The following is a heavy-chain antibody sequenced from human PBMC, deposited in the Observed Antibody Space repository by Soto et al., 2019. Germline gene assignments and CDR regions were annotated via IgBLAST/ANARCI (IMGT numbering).Heavy chain of an antibody. CDR1: GFTFSSYG. Sequence: SLRLSCAASGFTFSSYGMHWVRQAPGKGLEWVAVIWYDGSNKYYADSVKGRFTISRDNSKNTLYLQMNSLRAEDTAVYYCARDTYSSSSQYGMDVWGQGTTVTVAS. D-gene: IGHD6-6*01. CDR2: IWYDGSNK. J-gene: IGHJ6*02. V-gene: IGHV3-33*01. CDR3: ARDTYSSSSQYGMDV.